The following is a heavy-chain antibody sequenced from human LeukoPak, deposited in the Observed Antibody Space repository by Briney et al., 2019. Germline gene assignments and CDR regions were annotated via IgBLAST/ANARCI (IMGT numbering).Heavy chain of an antibody. CDR3: ARAFTSSHAYYYYMDV. CDR1: GGSISGYY. Sequence: SETLSLTCTVSGGSISGYYWTWIRQPPGKGLEWIGRIYTSGSANYNPPLKSRVTMSVDTSKNQFSLKLSSVTAADTAVYYCARAFTSSHAYYYYMDVWGKGTTVTVSS. CDR2: IYTSGSA. D-gene: IGHD2-2*01. J-gene: IGHJ6*03. V-gene: IGHV4-4*07.